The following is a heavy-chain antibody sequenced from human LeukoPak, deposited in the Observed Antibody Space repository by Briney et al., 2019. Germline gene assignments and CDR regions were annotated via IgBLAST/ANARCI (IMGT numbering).Heavy chain of an antibody. J-gene: IGHJ3*02. CDR3: AKAQPYDSSGFAFDI. CDR1: GGSISSYY. Sequence: SETLSLTCTVSGGSISSYYWSWIRQPPGKGLEWIGYIYYSGSTYYNPSLKSRVTISVDTSKNQFSLKLSSVTAADTAVYYCAKAQPYDSSGFAFDIWGQGTVATVSS. CDR2: IYYSGST. D-gene: IGHD3-22*01. V-gene: IGHV4-59*12.